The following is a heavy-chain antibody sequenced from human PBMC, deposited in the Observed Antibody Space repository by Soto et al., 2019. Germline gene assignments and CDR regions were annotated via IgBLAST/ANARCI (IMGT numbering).Heavy chain of an antibody. CDR2: ISSSGSTI. J-gene: IGHJ3*02. CDR1: GFTFSDYY. D-gene: IGHD3-16*02. V-gene: IGHV3-11*01. Sequence: GGSLRLSCAASGFTFSDYYMSWIRQAPGKGLEWVSYISSSGSTIYYADSVKGRFTISRDNAKNSLYLQMNSLRAEDTAVYYCARVSDGGGVIVHHYAFDIWGQGTMVTVSS. CDR3: ARVSDGGGVIVHHYAFDI.